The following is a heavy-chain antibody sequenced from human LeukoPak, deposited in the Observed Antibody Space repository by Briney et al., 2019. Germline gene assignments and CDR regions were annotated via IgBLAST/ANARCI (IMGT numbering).Heavy chain of an antibody. Sequence: GGSLRLSCAASGVTLSDHHMDWVRQAPGKGLEWVGRTRDKARGYTTEYAASVKGRFTISRDDSKTLVYLQMNSLRTEDTAVYFCARDGAEGNNSAFDMWGQGTVVTVSS. D-gene: IGHD2/OR15-2a*01. CDR1: GVTLSDHH. CDR2: TRDKARGYTT. CDR3: ARDGAEGNNSAFDM. V-gene: IGHV3-72*01. J-gene: IGHJ3*02.